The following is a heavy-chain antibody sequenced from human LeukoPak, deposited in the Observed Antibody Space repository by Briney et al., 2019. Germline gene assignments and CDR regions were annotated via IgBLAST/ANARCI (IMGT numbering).Heavy chain of an antibody. CDR1: GGTFSSYA. V-gene: IGHV1-69*06. J-gene: IGHJ4*02. Sequence: GASVKVSCKASGGTFSSYAISWVRQAPGQGLEWMGGIIPIFGTANYAQNFKGRVTITADKSTSTAYMELSSLRSEDTAVYYCARDTDAGFDYWGQGTLVTVPS. CDR3: ARDTDAGFDY. CDR2: IIPIFGTA.